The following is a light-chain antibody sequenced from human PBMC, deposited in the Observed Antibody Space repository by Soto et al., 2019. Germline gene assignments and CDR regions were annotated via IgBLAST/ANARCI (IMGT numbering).Light chain of an antibody. CDR3: QQRSGWLLT. CDR1: RSVSSS. CDR2: DAS. Sequence: EIVLTQSPATLSLSPGERATLSCRASRSVSSSLAWYQQKPGQPPRLLIYDASNRATGIPARFSGSGSGTDFTLTISSLEPEDFAVYYCQQRSGWLLTFGGGTKVQIK. J-gene: IGKJ4*01. V-gene: IGKV3-11*01.